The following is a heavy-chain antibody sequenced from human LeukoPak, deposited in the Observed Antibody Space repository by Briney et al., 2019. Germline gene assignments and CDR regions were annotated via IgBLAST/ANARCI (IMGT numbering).Heavy chain of an antibody. V-gene: IGHV3-64*01. CDR2: ISSNGGST. J-gene: IGHJ6*03. D-gene: IGHD3-3*01. CDR1: GFTFSRYA. Sequence: GGSLRLSCAASGFTFSRYAMHWVRQAPGKGLEYVSAISSNGGSTYYANSVKGRFTISRDNSKNTLYLQMGSLRAEDMAVYYCARGLYDFWSGYSTYYYYYYMDVWGKGTTVTVSS. CDR3: ARGLYDFWSGYSTYYYYYYMDV.